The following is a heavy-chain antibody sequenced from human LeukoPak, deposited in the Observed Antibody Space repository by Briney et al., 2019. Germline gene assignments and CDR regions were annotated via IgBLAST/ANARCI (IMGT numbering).Heavy chain of an antibody. CDR2: ISSSSSYI. CDR3: ARTYSRFYYYYMDV. Sequence: PGGSLRLSCAASGFTFSSYSMNWVRQAPGKGLEWVSFISSSSSYIYYADSMKGRFTISRDNAKNSLYLQMNSLRAEDTAVYYCARTYSRFYYYYMDVWGNGTTVTVSS. CDR1: GFTFSSYS. D-gene: IGHD2-15*01. J-gene: IGHJ6*03. V-gene: IGHV3-21*01.